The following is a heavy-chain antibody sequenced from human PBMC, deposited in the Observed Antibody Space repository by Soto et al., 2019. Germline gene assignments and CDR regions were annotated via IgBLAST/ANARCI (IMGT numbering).Heavy chain of an antibody. V-gene: IGHV4-30-4*01. CDR2: IYSSGTT. CDR1: GDSITSGDSY. D-gene: IGHD3-16*01. J-gene: IGHJ2*01. Sequence: QVQLQESGPGLVKPSQTLSLTCTVSGDSITSGDSYWSWIRQPPGKGLEWIGYIYSSGTTHYNPSLKSRLIISVDTSKKQFSLKLSSVTAADTAVYYCARGGIIGHWYFDLWGRGTLVTVSS. CDR3: ARGGIIGHWYFDL.